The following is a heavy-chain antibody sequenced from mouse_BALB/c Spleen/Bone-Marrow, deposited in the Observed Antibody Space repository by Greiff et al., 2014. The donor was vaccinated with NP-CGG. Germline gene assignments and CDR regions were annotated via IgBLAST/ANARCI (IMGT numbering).Heavy chain of an antibody. J-gene: IGHJ4*01. CDR1: GFTFTDYY. CDR2: IRNKSDGYTT. V-gene: IGHV7-3*02. CDR3: ARDYYGNIYAMDY. Sequence: DVKLVESGGGLVQPGGSLRLSCATSGFTFTDYYMSWVRQPPGKALEWLGSIRNKSDGYTTEYSASVKGRFTISRDNSQSILYLQMNTLRAEDSATYYCARDYYGNIYAMDYWGQGTSVTGSS. D-gene: IGHD1-1*01.